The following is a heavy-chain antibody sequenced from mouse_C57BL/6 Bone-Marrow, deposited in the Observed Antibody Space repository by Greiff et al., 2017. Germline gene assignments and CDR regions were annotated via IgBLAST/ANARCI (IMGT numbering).Heavy chain of an antibody. J-gene: IGHJ2*01. V-gene: IGHV14-4*01. Sequence: EVQLQQSGAELVRPGASVKLSCTASGFNIKDDYMHWVKQRPEQGLEWIGWIDPENGDTEYASKFQGKATITADTSSNTAYLQLSSLTSEDTAVXYCTTSGDYYGSSSYFDYWGQGTTLTVSS. CDR1: GFNIKDDY. CDR3: TTSGDYYGSSSYFDY. CDR2: IDPENGDT. D-gene: IGHD1-1*01.